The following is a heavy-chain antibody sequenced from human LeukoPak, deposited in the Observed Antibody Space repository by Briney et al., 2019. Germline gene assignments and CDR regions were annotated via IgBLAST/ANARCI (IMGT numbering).Heavy chain of an antibody. CDR1: GFTFSSYS. D-gene: IGHD2/OR15-2a*01. CDR2: IYSNGST. V-gene: IGHV3-53*01. CDR3: ARDNRAYRKYWTFYYYDMDV. J-gene: IGHJ6*02. Sequence: GGSLRLSCAASGFTFSSYSMNWVRQAPGKGLEWVAVIYSNGSTNYAESVKGRFTISRDNPKNTLYLQVNSLRAEDTAVYYCARDNRAYRKYWTFYYYDMDVWGQGTTVTVSS.